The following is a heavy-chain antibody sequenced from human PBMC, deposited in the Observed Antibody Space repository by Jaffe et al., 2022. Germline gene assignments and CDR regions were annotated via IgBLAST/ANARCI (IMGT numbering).Heavy chain of an antibody. CDR3: AKLQFGYDSSGFGIDY. D-gene: IGHD3-22*01. V-gene: IGHV3-30*02. CDR2: IKFDGSQN. Sequence: QVHLVESGGGAVQPGGSLRLSCVASGFSFNTYGLQWVRQAPGKGLEWVAFIKFDGSQNHYADSVKGRFTISRDNSRSTLHLQMNSLRYEDTAVYYCAKLQFGYDSSGFGIDYWGQGTLVTVSS. CDR1: GFSFNTYG. J-gene: IGHJ4*02.